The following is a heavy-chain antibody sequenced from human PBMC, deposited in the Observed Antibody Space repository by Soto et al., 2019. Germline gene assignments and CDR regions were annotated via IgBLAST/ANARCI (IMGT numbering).Heavy chain of an antibody. V-gene: IGHV3-23*01. J-gene: IGHJ6*02. CDR2: ISGSGGST. CDR3: AKDLKPASELRFLEWPGRKAGMDV. D-gene: IGHD3-3*01. CDR1: GFTFSSYA. Sequence: GGSLRLSCAASGFTFSSYAMSWVRQAPGKGLEWVSAISGSGGSTYYADSVKGRFTISRDNSKNTLYLQMNSLRAGDTAVYYCAKDLKPASELRFLEWPGRKAGMDVWGQGTTVTVSS.